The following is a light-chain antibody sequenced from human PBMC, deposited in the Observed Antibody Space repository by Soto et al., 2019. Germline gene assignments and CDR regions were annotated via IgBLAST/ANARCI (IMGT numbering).Light chain of an antibody. J-gene: IGKJ1*01. CDR1: QRLVYSDGNTY. V-gene: IGKV2-30*01. CDR3: MQGTHWPRT. Sequence: EVLVTQYPISLPVTLGQPASIFCRSSQRLVYSDGNTYLIWFQQRPGQSPRRLIYKVSNRDSGAPDRFSGSGSGTDFTLKISRVEAEDVGVYYCMQGTHWPRTLGQGTKVDIK. CDR2: KVS.